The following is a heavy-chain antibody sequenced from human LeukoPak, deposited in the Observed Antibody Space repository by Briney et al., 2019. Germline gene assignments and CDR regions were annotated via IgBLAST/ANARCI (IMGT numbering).Heavy chain of an antibody. D-gene: IGHD6-19*01. V-gene: IGHV3-48*03. Sequence: GGSLRLSCAASGFTFSSYEMNWVRQAPGKGLEWVSHISSSGTKIYSADSVKGRFTISRDNAKNSLYLQMSSLRAEDTAVYYCARDKGDNSCWDYWGQGILVTVSS. CDR2: ISSSGTKI. CDR3: ARDKGDNSCWDY. J-gene: IGHJ4*02. CDR1: GFTFSSYE.